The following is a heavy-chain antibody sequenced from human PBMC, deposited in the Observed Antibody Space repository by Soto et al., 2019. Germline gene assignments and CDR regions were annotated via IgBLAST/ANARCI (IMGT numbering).Heavy chain of an antibody. Sequence: PGGSLRLSCAASGFTFSSYGMHWVRQAPGKGLEWVAVIWYDGSNKYYADSVKGRFTISRDNSKNTLYLQMNSLRAEDTAVYYCAREWSDSSGYFLPYYYYYGMDVWGQGTTVTVSS. CDR3: AREWSDSSGYFLPYYYYYGMDV. D-gene: IGHD3-22*01. J-gene: IGHJ6*02. CDR2: IWYDGSNK. V-gene: IGHV3-33*01. CDR1: GFTFSSYG.